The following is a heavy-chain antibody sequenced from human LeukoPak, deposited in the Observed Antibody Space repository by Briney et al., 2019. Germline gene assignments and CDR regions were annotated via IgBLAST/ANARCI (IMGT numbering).Heavy chain of an antibody. J-gene: IGHJ4*02. CDR3: TKDHGFYSSGWHPLFDH. D-gene: IGHD6-19*01. CDR2: ISDSGSST. CDR1: GFTFGSYA. Sequence: TGGSLRLSCAASGFTFGSYAMSWVRQAPGKGLEWVSTISDSGSSTYYTDSVKGRFTFSRDNSKNTLHLQMNSLRAEDTAVYYCTKDHGFYSSGWHPLFDHWGQGTLVTVTP. V-gene: IGHV3-23*01.